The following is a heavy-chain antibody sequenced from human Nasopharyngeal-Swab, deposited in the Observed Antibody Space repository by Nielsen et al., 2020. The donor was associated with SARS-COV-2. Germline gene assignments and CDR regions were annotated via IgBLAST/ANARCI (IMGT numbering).Heavy chain of an antibody. V-gene: IGHV3-23*01. CDR2: ISISGDKT. CDR3: AQEEAPNDS. J-gene: IGHJ5*01. Sequence: GESLKISCAASGITFSNHAWTRVRQAPGKGLEWVSAISISGDKTYYAGSVRGRFTISRDNSKNTLYLEMNSLSAGDTATYYCAQEEAPNDSWGQGTLVTVSS. CDR1: GITFSNHA.